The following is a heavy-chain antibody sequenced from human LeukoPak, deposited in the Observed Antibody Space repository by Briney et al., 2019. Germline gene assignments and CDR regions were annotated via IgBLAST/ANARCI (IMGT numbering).Heavy chain of an antibody. J-gene: IGHJ4*02. CDR1: GFTFSSFA. V-gene: IGHV3-30*04. Sequence: GGSLRLSCAVSGFTFSSFAMHWVRQAPGKGLEWVAVISYDGGNKHYADSVKGRFTISRDNSKNTLYLQMNSLRAEDTAVYYCTRDRTTITLFELWGQGTLVTVSS. CDR3: TRDRTTITLFEL. CDR2: ISYDGGNK. D-gene: IGHD4-4*01.